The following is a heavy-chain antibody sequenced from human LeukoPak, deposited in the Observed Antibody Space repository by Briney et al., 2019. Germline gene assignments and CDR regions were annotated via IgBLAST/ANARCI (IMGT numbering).Heavy chain of an antibody. V-gene: IGHV4-59*08. D-gene: IGHD5-24*01. J-gene: IGHJ4*02. CDR2: IYYSGST. CDR3: ARQEMATAYFDY. CDR1: GRSMSSYY. Sequence: SETLSLTCTVSGRSMSSYYWRWIRQPPGKGLEWIGYIYYSGSTNYYPSLKTRVTISVDTSKNQFSLKLSTVTGADAAVYYCARQEMATAYFDYWGQGTLVTVSS.